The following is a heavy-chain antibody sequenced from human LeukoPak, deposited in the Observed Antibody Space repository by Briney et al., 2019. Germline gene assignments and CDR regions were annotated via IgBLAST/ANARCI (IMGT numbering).Heavy chain of an antibody. CDR1: GDSVSSNSAA. J-gene: IGHJ3*02. Sequence: SQTLSLTCAISGDSVSSNSAAWNWIRQSPSRGLEWLGRTYYRSKWYNDYAVSVKSRITINPDTSKNQFSLQLNSVTPEDTAVYYCARDPRRRSWYGGDSHAFDIWGQGTMVTVSS. CDR3: ARDPRRRSWYGGDSHAFDI. V-gene: IGHV6-1*01. D-gene: IGHD6-13*01. CDR2: TYYRSKWYN.